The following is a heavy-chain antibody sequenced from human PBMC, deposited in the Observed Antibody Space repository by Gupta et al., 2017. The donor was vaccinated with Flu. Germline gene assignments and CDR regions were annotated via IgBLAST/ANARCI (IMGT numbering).Heavy chain of an antibody. CDR2: IYYRGNT. Sequence: QLQLQESGPGLVKPSETLSLTCTVSGASISSSGYFWGWIRQPPGKGLEWIGSIYYRGNTYYNPSLQSRVSISVDTSRNQLSLKLSSVTAADTALYYCARLTPTRAVTVSLDFDYWGQGALVTVSS. V-gene: IGHV4-39*01. CDR1: GASISSSGYF. J-gene: IGHJ4*02. D-gene: IGHD4-11*01. CDR3: ARLTPTRAVTVSLDFDY.